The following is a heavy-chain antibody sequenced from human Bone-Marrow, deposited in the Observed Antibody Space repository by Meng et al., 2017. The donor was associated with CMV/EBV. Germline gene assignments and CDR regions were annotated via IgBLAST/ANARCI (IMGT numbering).Heavy chain of an antibody. CDR3: AKGVGATTKTPFDY. CDR2: IWYDGSNE. Sequence: SGFSFSSYGMYWVRQAPGKGLQWVAGIWYDGSNEYYADSVKGRFTISRDNSKTTLHLQMNSLRADDTAVYYCAKGVGATTKTPFDYWGQGTLVTVSS. CDR1: GFSFSSYG. V-gene: IGHV3-33*06. J-gene: IGHJ4*02. D-gene: IGHD1-26*01.